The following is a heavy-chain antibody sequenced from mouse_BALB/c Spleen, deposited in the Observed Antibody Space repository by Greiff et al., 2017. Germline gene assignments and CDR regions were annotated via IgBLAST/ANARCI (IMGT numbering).Heavy chain of an antibody. D-gene: IGHD4-1*01. CDR1: GYTFTSYW. CDR3: ARSGMGRGSSMDY. J-gene: IGHJ4*01. Sequence: VQLQQSGAELARPGASVKLSCKASGYTFTSYWMQWVKQRPGQGLEWIGAIYPGDGDTRYTQKFKGKATLTADKSSSTAYMQLSSLASEDSAVYDSARSGMGRGSSMDYWGQGTSVTVSS. V-gene: IGHV1-87*01. CDR2: IYPGDGDT.